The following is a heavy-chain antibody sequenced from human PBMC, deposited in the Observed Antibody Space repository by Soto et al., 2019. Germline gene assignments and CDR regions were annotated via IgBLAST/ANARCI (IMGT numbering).Heavy chain of an antibody. CDR2: ISYDGTNK. J-gene: IGHJ4*02. V-gene: IGHV3-30*18. CDR3: AKEEQLWQILYYFDY. Sequence: GGSLRLSCAGSRFTFSSYGMHWVRQAPGKGLEWVAVISYDGTNKYYVDSVKGRFTISRDNSKNTLYLQMNRLRAEDTAVYYCAKEEQLWQILYYFDYWGQGALVTVSS. D-gene: IGHD5-18*01. CDR1: RFTFSSYG.